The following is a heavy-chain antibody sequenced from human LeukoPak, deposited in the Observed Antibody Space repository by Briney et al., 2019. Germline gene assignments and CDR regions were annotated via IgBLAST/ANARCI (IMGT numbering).Heavy chain of an antibody. Sequence: SETLSLTCTVSGGSISSYYWSWIRQPPGKGPEWSGYIYYSGSTNYNPSLKSRVTISVDTSKNQFSLKLSSVTAADTAVYYCAGSGYYYDGSGLDYWGQGTLVTVSS. J-gene: IGHJ4*02. D-gene: IGHD3-22*01. CDR1: GGSISSYY. V-gene: IGHV4-59*01. CDR2: IYYSGST. CDR3: AGSGYYYDGSGLDY.